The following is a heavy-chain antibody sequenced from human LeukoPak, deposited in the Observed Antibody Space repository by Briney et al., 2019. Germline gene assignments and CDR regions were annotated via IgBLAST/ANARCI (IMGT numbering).Heavy chain of an antibody. J-gene: IGHJ3*02. V-gene: IGHV4-34*01. Sequence: SETLSPTCTVSGGSISSYYWNWIRQPPGKGLEWIGEINHSGSANYNPSLKSRVTMSVDTSQSQFSLRLSSVTAADTAVYYCARSMVRGVFTDAFDIWGQGTMVTVSS. CDR1: GGSISSYY. CDR2: INHSGSA. D-gene: IGHD3-10*01. CDR3: ARSMVRGVFTDAFDI.